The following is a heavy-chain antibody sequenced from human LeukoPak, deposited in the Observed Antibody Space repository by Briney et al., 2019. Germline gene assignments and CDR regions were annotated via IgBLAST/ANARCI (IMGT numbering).Heavy chain of an antibody. CDR2: INPNSGGT. D-gene: IGHD3-16*01. Sequence: ASVKVSCKASGYTFTGYYMHWVRQAPGQGLEWMGWINPNSGGTNYAQKFQGWVTMTRDTSISTAYMELSRLRSDDTAVYYCVPVDLWGSQREFDPWGQGTLVTVSS. CDR3: VPVDLWGSQREFDP. V-gene: IGHV1-2*04. J-gene: IGHJ5*02. CDR1: GYTFTGYY.